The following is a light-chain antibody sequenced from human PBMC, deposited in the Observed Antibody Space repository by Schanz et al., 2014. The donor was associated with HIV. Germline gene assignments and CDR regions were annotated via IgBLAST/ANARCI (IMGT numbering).Light chain of an antibody. CDR2: DNT. CDR3: SSYTSTSTYV. Sequence: QSVLAQPPSVSGAPGQRVTISCTGSSSNIGADFDVHWYQLLPGTAPKLLIFDNTNRPSGVPARFSGSKSGSSASLAISGLQAEDEADYYCSSYTSTSTYVFGTGTKVTVL. J-gene: IGLJ1*01. CDR1: SSNIGADFD. V-gene: IGLV1-40*01.